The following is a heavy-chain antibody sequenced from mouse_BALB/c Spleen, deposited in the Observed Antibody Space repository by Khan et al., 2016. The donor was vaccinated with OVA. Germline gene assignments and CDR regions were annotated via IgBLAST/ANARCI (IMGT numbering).Heavy chain of an antibody. CDR1: GFNIKDTH. CDR2: IDPANDNS. J-gene: IGHJ2*01. CDR3: APAGTGDYFDY. V-gene: IGHV14-3*02. Sequence: VQLQQSGAELVKPGASVKLSCTASGFNIKDTHMHWVKQRPEQGLEWIGRIDPANDNSKYDPRFQGKATITADTSSNTAYLHLSSLTSEDTAVYYCAPAGTGDYFDYWGQGTTLTGSS. D-gene: IGHD4-1*01.